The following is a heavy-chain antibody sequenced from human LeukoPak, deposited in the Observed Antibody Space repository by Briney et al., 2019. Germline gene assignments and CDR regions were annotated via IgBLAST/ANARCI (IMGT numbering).Heavy chain of an antibody. CDR2: IYTSGST. J-gene: IGHJ5*02. Sequence: PSETLSLTCTVSGGSISSYYWSWIRQPAGQGLEWIGRIYTSGSTNYNPSLKSRVTMSVDTSKNQFSLKLSSVTAADTAVYYCARDRCSSTSCYFFWFDPWGQGTLVTVSS. D-gene: IGHD2-2*01. V-gene: IGHV4-4*07. CDR3: ARDRCSSTSCYFFWFDP. CDR1: GGSISSYY.